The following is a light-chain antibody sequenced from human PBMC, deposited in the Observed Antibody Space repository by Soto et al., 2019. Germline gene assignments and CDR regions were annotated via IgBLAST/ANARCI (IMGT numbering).Light chain of an antibody. J-gene: IGLJ1*01. CDR3: SSYTTSSDIIYV. CDR1: SSNIGAGYG. V-gene: IGLV1-40*01. CDR2: NYV. Sequence: QSFLTQPPSVSGAPGQRVTISCSGTSSNIGAGYGVHWYQQLPGRAPKLLIHNYVNRPSGVPDRFPGSKSGNTASLTISGLQSEDEADYYCSSYTTSSDIIYVFGSGTKVTVL.